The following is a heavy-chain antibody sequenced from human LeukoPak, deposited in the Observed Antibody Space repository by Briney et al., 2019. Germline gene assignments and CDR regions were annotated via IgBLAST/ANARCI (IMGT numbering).Heavy chain of an antibody. V-gene: IGHV5-51*01. CDR3: ARRDSSGVSEY. Sequence: GESLKISCKGSGYSFISYWIGWVRQMPGKGLELMGVIYPGDSDTRYSPSFQGQVTISADKSITTAYLQWSSLKASDTAMYYCARRDSSGVSEYWGQGTPVTVSS. D-gene: IGHD3-22*01. CDR1: GYSFISYW. J-gene: IGHJ4*02. CDR2: IYPGDSDT.